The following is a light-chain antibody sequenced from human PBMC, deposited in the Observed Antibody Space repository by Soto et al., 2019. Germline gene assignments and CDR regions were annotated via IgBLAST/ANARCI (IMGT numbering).Light chain of an antibody. Sequence: EMAMTQSPSTGSSWPLGMGRRGCMASQSVSSNLAWYQQKPGQAPRLLIYGASSRGTGITDRFSGSGSGTDFTLTISRLEHEDFAVYYCQQYGSSAWTFGQGTKVDIK. CDR1: QSVSSN. CDR2: GAS. V-gene: IGKV3-20*01. J-gene: IGKJ1*01. CDR3: QQYGSSAWT.